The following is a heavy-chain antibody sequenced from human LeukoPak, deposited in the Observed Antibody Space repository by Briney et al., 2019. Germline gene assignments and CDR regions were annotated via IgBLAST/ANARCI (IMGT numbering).Heavy chain of an antibody. CDR2: ISSSNSYI. D-gene: IGHD3-16*01. CDR1: GFTFTSYS. V-gene: IGHV3-21*01. Sequence: GGSLRLSCVVSGFTFTSYSMNWVRQAPGKGPEWVSSISSSNSYIYYVDSVKGRFTISRDNAKNSLYLQMNSLRAEDTAVYYCARELVGLSSAGPHYYYYGMDVWGQGTTVTVSS. CDR3: ARELVGLSSAGPHYYYYGMDV. J-gene: IGHJ6*02.